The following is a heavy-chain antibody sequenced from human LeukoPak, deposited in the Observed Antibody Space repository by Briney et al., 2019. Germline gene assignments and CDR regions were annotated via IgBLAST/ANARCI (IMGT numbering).Heavy chain of an antibody. CDR1: GYTFTSYG. Sequence: ASVKVSCKASGYTFTSYGISWVRQAPGQGLEWMGWISAYNGNTNYAQKLQGRVTMTTDTSTSTAYMELRSLRSDDTAVYYCARAIRLQYVGDAFDIWGQGTMVTVSS. D-gene: IGHD5-24*01. CDR2: ISAYNGNT. V-gene: IGHV1-18*01. CDR3: ARAIRLQYVGDAFDI. J-gene: IGHJ3*02.